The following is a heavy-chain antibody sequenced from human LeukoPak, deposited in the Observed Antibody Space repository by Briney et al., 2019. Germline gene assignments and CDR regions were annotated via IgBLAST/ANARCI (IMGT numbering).Heavy chain of an antibody. CDR2: MNPNSGNT. CDR1: GYTFTSYD. D-gene: IGHD1-7*01. CDR3: ARWRELPLRVYYYGMDV. Sequence: AASVKVSCKASGYTFTSYDINWVRQAPGQGREWMGWMNPNSGNTGYAQKFQGRVTMTRNTSISTAYMELSSLRSEDTAVYYCARWRELPLRVYYYGMDVWGQGTTVTVSS. J-gene: IGHJ6*02. V-gene: IGHV1-8*01.